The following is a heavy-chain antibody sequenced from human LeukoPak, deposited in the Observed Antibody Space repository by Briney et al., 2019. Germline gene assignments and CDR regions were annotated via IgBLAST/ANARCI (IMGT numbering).Heavy chain of an antibody. CDR1: KYTLTDHD. Sequence: ASVKVSCKASKYTLTDHDIHWVRQAPGQRLEWMGWINPGNGNTKYSQKFQGRVTITRDTSASIAYMELSSLTSEDTAVYYCAREIDRDDYNRFFDYWGQGTLVTVSS. V-gene: IGHV1-3*01. D-gene: IGHD5-24*01. J-gene: IGHJ4*02. CDR2: INPGNGNT. CDR3: AREIDRDDYNRFFDY.